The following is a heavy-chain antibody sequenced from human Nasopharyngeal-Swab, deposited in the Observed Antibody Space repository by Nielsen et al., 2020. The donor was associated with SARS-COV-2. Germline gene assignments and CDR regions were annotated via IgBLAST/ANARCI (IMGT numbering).Heavy chain of an antibody. Sequence: SLKISCKASGGTFSSYAISWVLQAPGQGREWMGGIIPSFGTANYAQKFQGRVTITADESTRTAYIELSSLRSEDTAVYYCASNGFGELPPDAFDIWGQGTMVTVSS. CDR3: ASNGFGELPPDAFDI. J-gene: IGHJ3*02. D-gene: IGHD3-10*01. V-gene: IGHV1-69*13. CDR2: IIPSFGTA. CDR1: GGTFSSYA.